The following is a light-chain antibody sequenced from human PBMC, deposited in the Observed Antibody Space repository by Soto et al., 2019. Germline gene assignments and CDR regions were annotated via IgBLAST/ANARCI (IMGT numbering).Light chain of an antibody. CDR3: QQSYTTLPIT. CDR1: QSISRY. V-gene: IGKV1-39*01. Sequence: DIQMTQSPSSLSASVGDRVHITCRASQSISRYLNWYQQKPGKAPELLIYAASSLQTGVPSSFSGSGSGTDFTLTISSLQPEDFATYYCQQSYTTLPITFGQGTRLE. J-gene: IGKJ5*01. CDR2: AAS.